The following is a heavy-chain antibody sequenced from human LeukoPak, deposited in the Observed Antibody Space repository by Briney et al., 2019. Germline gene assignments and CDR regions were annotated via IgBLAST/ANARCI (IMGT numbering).Heavy chain of an antibody. CDR3: TTDVVPAARFDY. V-gene: IGHV3-15*01. CDR1: GFTFSSYA. J-gene: IGHJ4*02. Sequence: GGSLRLSCAASGFTFSSYAMSWVRQAPGKGLEWVGRIKSKTDGGTTDYAAPVKGRFTISRDDSKNTLYLQMNSLKTEDTAVYYCTTDVVPAARFDYWGQGTLVTVSS. CDR2: IKSKTDGGTT. D-gene: IGHD2-2*01.